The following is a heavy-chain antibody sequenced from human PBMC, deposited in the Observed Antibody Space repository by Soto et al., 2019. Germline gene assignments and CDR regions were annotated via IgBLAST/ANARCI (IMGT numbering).Heavy chain of an antibody. CDR3: ARDPPRWEIGWNWFDP. CDR1: GYTFTAFG. D-gene: IGHD1-26*01. V-gene: IGHV1-18*04. Sequence: QAQLVQSGAEVKKPGASVKVSCKTSGYTFTAFGISWVRQAPGQGPEWMGWISGHNGSTKYAQKFQGRVSMTTDTSTKTVYMELRSLKSDASAVYYCARDPPRWEIGWNWFDPWGQGTQVTVSS. J-gene: IGHJ5*02. CDR2: ISGHNGST.